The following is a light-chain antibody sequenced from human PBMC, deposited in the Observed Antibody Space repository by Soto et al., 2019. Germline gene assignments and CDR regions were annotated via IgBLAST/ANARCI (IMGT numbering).Light chain of an antibody. CDR1: QSISTY. J-gene: IGKJ1*01. CDR3: QQSYTTPRT. CDR2: TAS. V-gene: IGKV1-39*01. Sequence: DIQMTQSPSSLSASVGDRVTITCRASQSISTYLHWYQQKPGKAPRLLIYTASSLQSGVPSRFSGSGSGTDFTLTISSLQPADFATYYCQQSYTTPRTFGQGTKVDIK.